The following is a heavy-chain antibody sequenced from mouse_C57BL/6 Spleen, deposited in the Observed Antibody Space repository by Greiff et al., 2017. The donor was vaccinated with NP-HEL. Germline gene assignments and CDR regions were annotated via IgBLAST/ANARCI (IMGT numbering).Heavy chain of an antibody. CDR2: ISSGSSTI. CDR1: GFTFSDYG. D-gene: IGHD2-2*01. J-gene: IGHJ2*01. V-gene: IGHV5-17*01. Sequence: EVQLVESGGGLVKPGGSLKLSCAASGFTFSDYGMHWVRQAPEKGLEWVAYISSGSSTIYYADTVKGRFTISLDNAKNTLFLQLTSLRSKDTAMYYCARRYYAYDGVDYGGQDTTLTVSS. CDR3: ARRYYAYDGVDY.